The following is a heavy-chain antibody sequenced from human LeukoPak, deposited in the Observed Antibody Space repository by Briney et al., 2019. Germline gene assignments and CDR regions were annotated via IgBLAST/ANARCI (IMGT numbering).Heavy chain of an antibody. CDR2: INHSGST. D-gene: IGHD5-12*01. J-gene: IGHJ4*02. V-gene: IGHV4-34*01. CDR1: GGSFSGYY. Sequence: MASETLSLTCAVYGGSFSGYYWSWIRQPPGKGLEWIGEINHSGSTNYNPSLKSRVTISVDTPKSQFSLKLSSVTAADTAVYYCARALRGYSGYDRFDYWGQGTLVTVSS. CDR3: ARALRGYSGYDRFDY.